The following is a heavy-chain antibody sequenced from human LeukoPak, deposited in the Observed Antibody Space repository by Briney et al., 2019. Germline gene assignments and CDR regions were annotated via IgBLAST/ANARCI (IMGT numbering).Heavy chain of an antibody. J-gene: IGHJ6*02. V-gene: IGHV4-30-4*01. D-gene: IGHD3-16*01. CDR1: GGSISSGDYY. CDR3: ARDYVALYGMDV. Sequence: PSETLSLTCTVSGGSISSGDYYWSWIRQPPGKGLEWIGYIYYSGSTYYNPSLKSRVTISVDTSKNQFSLKLSSVTAADTAVYYCARDYVALYGMDVWGQGTTVTVSS. CDR2: IYYSGST.